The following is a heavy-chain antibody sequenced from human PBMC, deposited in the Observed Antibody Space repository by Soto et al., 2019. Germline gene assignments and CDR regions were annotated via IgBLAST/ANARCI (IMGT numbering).Heavy chain of an antibody. D-gene: IGHD4-17*01. J-gene: IGHJ4*01. Sequence: PGGSLRLSCAASGFTFSSYGMHWFRQAPGKGLEWVAVIWYDGSNKYYADSVKGRFTISRDNSKNTLYLQMNSLRAEDTAVYYCASYDYGAGYFDYWGQGTLVTVSS. CDR1: GFTFSSYG. CDR3: ASYDYGAGYFDY. CDR2: IWYDGSNK. V-gene: IGHV3-33*01.